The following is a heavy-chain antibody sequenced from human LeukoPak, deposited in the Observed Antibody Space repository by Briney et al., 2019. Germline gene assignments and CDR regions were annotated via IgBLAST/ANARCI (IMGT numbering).Heavy chain of an antibody. CDR1: GYTFTSYG. D-gene: IGHD1-26*01. CDR3: ARDRGIVGAPTVFDY. J-gene: IGHJ4*02. V-gene: IGHV1-18*01. CDR2: ISAYNGNT. Sequence: ASVKVSCKASGYTFTSYGISWVRQAPGQGLEWMGWISAYNGNTNYAQNLQGRVTMTTDTSTSTAYMELRSLRSDDTAVYYCARDRGIVGAPTVFDYWGQGTLVTVSS.